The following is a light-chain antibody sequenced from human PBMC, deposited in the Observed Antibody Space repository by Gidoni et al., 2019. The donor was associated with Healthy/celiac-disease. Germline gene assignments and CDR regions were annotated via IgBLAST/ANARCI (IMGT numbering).Light chain of an antibody. CDR2: AAS. V-gene: IGKV1-39*01. J-gene: IGKJ2*01. Sequence: DIQMTQSPSSLSASVGDRVPITCRASQSISSYLNWYQQKPGKAPKLLIDAASSLQSGVPSRFSGSGSGTEFTLTISSLQPEDFATYYCQQSYSTVYTFGQGTKLEIK. CDR1: QSISSY. CDR3: QQSYSTVYT.